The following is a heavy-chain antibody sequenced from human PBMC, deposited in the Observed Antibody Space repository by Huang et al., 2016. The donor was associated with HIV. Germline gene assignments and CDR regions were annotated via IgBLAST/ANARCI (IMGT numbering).Heavy chain of an antibody. D-gene: IGHD3-3*01. J-gene: IGHJ6*02. Sequence: QVRLEQWGQGLLKPSETLSLTCAVYGASFNTYYWSWVRQSPAKGLEWIGEIKPGGYTNYNASLKRRVTMTVDTSKMQFYRKFRAITAADAAIYYCVRMPTPSYYDTWSLSPVEEDFFYYNLDVWGQGTPVSVSS. CDR1: GASFNTYY. CDR3: VRMPTPSYYDTWSLSPVEEDFFYYNLDV. V-gene: IGHV4-34*02. CDR2: IKPGGYT.